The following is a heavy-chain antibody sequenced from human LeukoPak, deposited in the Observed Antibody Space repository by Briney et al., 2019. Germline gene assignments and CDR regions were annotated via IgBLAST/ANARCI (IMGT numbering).Heavy chain of an antibody. CDR1: GGTLSSYA. D-gene: IGHD1/OR15-1a*01. V-gene: IGHV1-69*13. J-gene: IGHJ4*02. Sequence: SVEVSCKGFGGTLSSYAFSWGGQAPGQGLEWMGGIIPIFGTANYAQKFQGRVTITADESTSTAYMELSSLRSEDTAVYYCMELEQSYNYWGQGTLVTVSS. CDR3: MELEQSYNY. CDR2: IIPIFGTA.